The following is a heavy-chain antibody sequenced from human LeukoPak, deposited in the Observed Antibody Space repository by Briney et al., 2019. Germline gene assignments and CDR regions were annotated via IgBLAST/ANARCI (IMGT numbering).Heavy chain of an antibody. CDR1: EFTFSSYS. J-gene: IGHJ4*02. D-gene: IGHD3-10*01. Sequence: GGSLRLSCAASEFTFSSYSMNWVRQAPGKGLEWVSYISISGTTTFYVDSVKGRFTISRNNTKNSLYLQVNSLRAEDTAMYYCARGTMASDFWGQGTLVTVSS. CDR2: ISISGTTT. CDR3: ARGTMASDF. V-gene: IGHV3-48*04.